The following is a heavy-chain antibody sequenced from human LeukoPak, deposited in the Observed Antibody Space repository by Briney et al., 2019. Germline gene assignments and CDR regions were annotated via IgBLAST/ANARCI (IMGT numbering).Heavy chain of an antibody. CDR2: IYYSGST. CDR3: AREVAGATSTISYYFDY. Sequence: PSETLSLTCTVSGGSISSSSYYWGWIRQPPGKGLEWIGSIYYSGSTNYNPSLKSRVTISVDTSKNQFSLKLSSVTAAATAVYSCAREVAGATSTISYYFDYWGQGTLVTVSS. D-gene: IGHD1-26*01. J-gene: IGHJ4*02. CDR1: GGSISSSSYY. V-gene: IGHV4-39*07.